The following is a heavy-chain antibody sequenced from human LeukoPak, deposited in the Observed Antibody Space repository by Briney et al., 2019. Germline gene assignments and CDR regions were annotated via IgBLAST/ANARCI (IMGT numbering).Heavy chain of an antibody. CDR2: INHSGST. Sequence: SETLSLTCAVYGGSFSGYYWSWIRQPPGKGLEWIGEINHSGSTNYNPSLKSRVTISVDTSKNQFSLKLSSVTAADTAVNYCARGRVGFGELLRKPNWFDPWGQGTLVTVSS. J-gene: IGHJ5*02. V-gene: IGHV4-34*01. CDR3: ARGRVGFGELLRKPNWFDP. CDR1: GGSFSGYY. D-gene: IGHD3-10*01.